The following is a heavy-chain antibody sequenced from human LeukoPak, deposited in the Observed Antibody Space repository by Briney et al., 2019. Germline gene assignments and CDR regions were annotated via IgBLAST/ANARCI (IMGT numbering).Heavy chain of an antibody. D-gene: IGHD3-22*01. CDR3: ASEDLDHSSGYYLFDY. V-gene: IGHV4-59*08. J-gene: IGHJ4*02. Sequence: SETLSLTCTVSGGSISSYYWSWIRQPPGKGLEWMGYIYYSGSTNYNPSLKSRVTISVDTSKNQFSLELSSVTAADTAVYYCASEDLDHSSGYYLFDYWGQGTLVTVSS. CDR2: IYYSGST. CDR1: GGSISSYY.